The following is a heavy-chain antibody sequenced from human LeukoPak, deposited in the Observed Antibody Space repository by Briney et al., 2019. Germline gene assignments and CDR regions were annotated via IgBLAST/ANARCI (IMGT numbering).Heavy chain of an antibody. CDR3: AKAAVTNHFDY. D-gene: IGHD6-19*01. J-gene: IGHJ4*02. CDR2: ISSSSSAI. CDR1: GFSFSNYS. V-gene: IGHV3-48*04. Sequence: GGSLRLSCAASGFSFSNYSLSWVRQAPGKGLEWISYISSSSSAIYYADSVKGRFTISRDNAKNALYLHMNSLRAEDTAVYYCAKAAVTNHFDYWGQGTLVTVSS.